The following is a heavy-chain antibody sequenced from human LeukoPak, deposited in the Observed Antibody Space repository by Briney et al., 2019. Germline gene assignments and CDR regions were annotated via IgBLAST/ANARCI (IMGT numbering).Heavy chain of an antibody. Sequence: GESLKISCKGSGYSFTSYWIGWVRQMPGKGLEWMGIIYPGDSDTRYSPSFQGQVTISADKSISTAYLQWSSLKASDTAMYYCARRAKASSSGLEAFDIWGQGTMVTVSS. J-gene: IGHJ3*02. CDR2: IYPGDSDT. V-gene: IGHV5-51*01. CDR3: ARRAKASSSGLEAFDI. D-gene: IGHD3-22*01. CDR1: GYSFTSYW.